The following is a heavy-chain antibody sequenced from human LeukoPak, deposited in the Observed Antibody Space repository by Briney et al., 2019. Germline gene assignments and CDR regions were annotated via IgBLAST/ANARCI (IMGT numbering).Heavy chain of an antibody. Sequence: GGSLRLSCAASGFIFSDYYMGWVRQAPGKGLEWVSYISNKGSSSTTYYADSVKGRFTISRDDAQNSLYLQMNSLRADDTAVYYCARDLGYYDSSGYSTGHYYYYMDVWGKGTTVTVSS. CDR3: ARDLGYYDSSGYSTGHYYYYMDV. CDR1: GFIFSDYY. D-gene: IGHD3-22*01. J-gene: IGHJ6*03. V-gene: IGHV3-11*01. CDR2: ISNKGSSSTT.